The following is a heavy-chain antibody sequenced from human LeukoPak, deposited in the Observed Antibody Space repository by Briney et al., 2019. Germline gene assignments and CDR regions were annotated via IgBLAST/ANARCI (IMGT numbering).Heavy chain of an antibody. Sequence: PGGSLRLSCAASGFTFDSYAMSWVRQPPGKGLEWIGEIYHSGSTNYNPSLKSRVTISVDKSKNQFSLKLSSVTAADTAVYYCARRVATLIDYWGQGTLVTVSS. J-gene: IGHJ4*02. CDR2: IYHSGST. D-gene: IGHD5-12*01. CDR1: GFTFDSYAM. V-gene: IGHV4-4*02. CDR3: ARRVATLIDY.